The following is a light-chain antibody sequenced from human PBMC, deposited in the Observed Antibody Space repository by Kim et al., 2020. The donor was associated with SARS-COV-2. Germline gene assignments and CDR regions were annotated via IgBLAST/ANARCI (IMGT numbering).Light chain of an antibody. V-gene: IGLV4-69*01. Sequence: QLVLTQSPSASASLGASVKLTCTLSSGYSHYAIAWHQQQTEKGPRFLMKINSDGSHRKGDGIPDRFSGSSSGAERYLSISSLQSEDEADYYCQTWGTGIGVSGGGTQWTAL. CDR2: INSDGSH. CDR1: SGYSHYA. J-gene: IGLJ7*02. CDR3: QTWGTGIGV.